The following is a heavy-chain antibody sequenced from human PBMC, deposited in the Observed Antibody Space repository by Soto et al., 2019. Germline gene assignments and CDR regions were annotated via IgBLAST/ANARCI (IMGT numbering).Heavy chain of an antibody. CDR1: GFTVSSNY. J-gene: IGHJ6*03. V-gene: IGHV3-66*01. Sequence: GGSLRLSCAASGFTVSSNYMSWVRQAPGKGLEWVSVIYSGGSTYYADSVKGRFTISRDNSKNTLYLQMNSLRAEDTAVYYCARVGRDYGDYADYYYYYYMDVWGKGTTVTVSS. CDR3: ARVGRDYGDYADYYYYYYMDV. D-gene: IGHD4-17*01. CDR2: IYSGGST.